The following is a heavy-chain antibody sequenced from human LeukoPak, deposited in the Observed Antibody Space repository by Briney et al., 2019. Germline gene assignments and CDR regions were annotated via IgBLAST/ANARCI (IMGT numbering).Heavy chain of an antibody. CDR1: GGSISSGPYY. V-gene: IGHV4-31*03. J-gene: IGHJ3*02. D-gene: IGHD2-15*01. CDR2: IYYSGST. CDR3: ARDLALEGSHAFDI. Sequence: SETLSLTCTVSGGSISSGPYYWGWIRQHPGKGLEWIGYIYYSGSTYYNPSLKSRVTISVDTSKNQFSLKLSSVTAADTAVYYCARDLALEGSHAFDIWGQGTMVTVSS.